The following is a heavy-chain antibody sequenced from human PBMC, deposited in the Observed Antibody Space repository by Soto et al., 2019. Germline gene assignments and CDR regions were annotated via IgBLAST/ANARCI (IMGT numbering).Heavy chain of an antibody. CDR3: ARDLDGSGSYYTNY. J-gene: IGHJ4*02. V-gene: IGHV1-18*01. Sequence: ASVKVSCKTSGYTFSSIGITWVRQAPGQGLEWMGWISPYKGNTSYAQRLQGRVTMSTDTSTSTAYMELRSLRSDDTAVYFCARDLDGSGSYYTNYWGQGTLVTVSS. D-gene: IGHD3-10*01. CDR1: GYTFSSIG. CDR2: ISPYKGNT.